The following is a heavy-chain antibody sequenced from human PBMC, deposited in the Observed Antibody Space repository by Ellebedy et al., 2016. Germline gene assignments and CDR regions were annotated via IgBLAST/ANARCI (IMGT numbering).Heavy chain of an antibody. CDR3: ARQYYYGSGSYNLDY. D-gene: IGHD3-10*01. V-gene: IGHV3-21*01. CDR2: ISSSSSYI. Sequence: GESLKISXAASGFTFSSYSMNWVRQAPGKGLEWVSSISSSSSYIYYADSVKGRFTISRDNARNSLYLQMNSLRAEDTAVYYCARQYYYGSGSYNLDYWGQGTLVTVSS. CDR1: GFTFSSYS. J-gene: IGHJ4*02.